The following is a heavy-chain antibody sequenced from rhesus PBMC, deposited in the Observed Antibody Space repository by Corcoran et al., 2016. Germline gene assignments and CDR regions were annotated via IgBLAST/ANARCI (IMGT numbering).Heavy chain of an antibody. CDR3: ARLNYEDDYGYYNYFDY. V-gene: IGHV4-93*02. D-gene: IGHD3-9*01. CDR1: GGSISSSNW. Sequence: QVQLQESGPAVVKPSETLSLTCAVSGGSISSSNWWSWIRQSPGKGLEWIGGIYGSGGSTEYHPALKSRVTISIDTSKNQFSLKLSSVTAADTAVYYCARLNYEDDYGYYNYFDYWGQGVLVTVSA. CDR2: IYGSGGST. J-gene: IGHJ4*01.